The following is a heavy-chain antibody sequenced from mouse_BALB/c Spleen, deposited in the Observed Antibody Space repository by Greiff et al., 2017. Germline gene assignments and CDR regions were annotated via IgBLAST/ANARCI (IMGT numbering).Heavy chain of an antibody. CDR3: ARDTTVVATDFDY. CDR2: IDPANGNT. D-gene: IGHD1-1*01. J-gene: IGHJ2*01. V-gene: IGHV14-3*02. Sequence: EVKLQESGAELVKPGASVKLSCTASGFNIKDTYMHWVKQRPEQGLEWIGRIDPANGNTKYDPKFQGKATITADTSSNTAYLQLSSLTSEDTAVYYCARDTTVVATDFDYWGQGTTLTVSS. CDR1: GFNIKDTY.